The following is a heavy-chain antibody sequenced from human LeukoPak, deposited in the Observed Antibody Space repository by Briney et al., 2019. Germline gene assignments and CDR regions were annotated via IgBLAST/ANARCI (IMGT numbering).Heavy chain of an antibody. CDR3: ARFRSGSCYDY. Sequence: SETLSLTCAVYGGSFSGYYWSWIRQPPGKGLEWIGEINHSGSTNYNPSLKSRVTISVDTSKNQFSLKLSSVTAADTAVYYCARFRSGSCYDYWGQGTLVTVSS. D-gene: IGHD2-15*01. CDR1: GGSFSGYY. CDR2: INHSGST. V-gene: IGHV4-34*01. J-gene: IGHJ4*02.